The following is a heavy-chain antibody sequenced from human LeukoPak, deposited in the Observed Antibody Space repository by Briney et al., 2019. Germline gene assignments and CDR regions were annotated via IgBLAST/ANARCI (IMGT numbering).Heavy chain of an antibody. CDR2: IGGSGDIT. J-gene: IGHJ4*02. CDR3: AKDWMSTSRE. Sequence: QPGGSLRLSCAASGSTFSSYAMSWVRQAPGKGLDWVSIIGGSGDITHYADSVKGRFAISRDNSKDTVYLQMNSLSAEDTAIYYCAKDWMSTSREWGQGTLVTVSS. V-gene: IGHV3-23*01. D-gene: IGHD5/OR15-5a*01. CDR1: GSTFSSYA.